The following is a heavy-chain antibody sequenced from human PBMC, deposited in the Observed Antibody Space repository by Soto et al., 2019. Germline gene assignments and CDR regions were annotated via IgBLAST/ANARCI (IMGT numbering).Heavy chain of an antibody. CDR3: ARGHIVVVPAAMTNYFDY. D-gene: IGHD2-2*01. J-gene: IGHJ4*02. CDR1: GYTFTSYD. CDR2: MNPNSGNT. V-gene: IGHV1-8*01. Sequence: QVQLVQSGAEVKKPGASVKVSCKASGYTFTSYDINWVRQATGQGLEWMGWMNPNSGNTGYAQKVQGRVTMTRNTSISTAYMELSSLRSEDTAVYYCARGHIVVVPAAMTNYFDYWGQGTLVPVSS.